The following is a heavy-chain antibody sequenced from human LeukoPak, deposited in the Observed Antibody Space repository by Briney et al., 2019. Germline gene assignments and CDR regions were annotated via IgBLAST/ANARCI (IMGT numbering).Heavy chain of an antibody. D-gene: IGHD6-19*01. J-gene: IGHJ4*02. Sequence: ASVKVSCKASGYTFTSYYMHWVRQAPGQGLEWMGIINPSGGSTSYAQKFQGRVTMTRDTSTSTVYMELSSLRSEDAAVYYCARVGGWYRGFDYWGQGTLVTVSS. V-gene: IGHV1-46*01. CDR3: ARVGGWYRGFDY. CDR1: GYTFTSYY. CDR2: INPSGGST.